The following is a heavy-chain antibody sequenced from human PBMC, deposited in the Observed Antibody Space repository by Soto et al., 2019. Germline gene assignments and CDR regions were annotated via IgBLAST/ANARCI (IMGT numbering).Heavy chain of an antibody. CDR2: ISWNSGSI. CDR1: GFTFDDYA. J-gene: IGHJ5*02. Sequence: EVQLVESGGGLVQPGRSLRLSCAASGFTFDDYAMHWVRQAPGKGLEWVSGISWNSGSIGYADSVKGRFTISRDNAKNSLYLHMNSLRAEDTALYYCAKGSESGYEITWFVPWGQGTLVTVSS. V-gene: IGHV3-9*01. D-gene: IGHD5-12*01. CDR3: AKGSESGYEITWFVP.